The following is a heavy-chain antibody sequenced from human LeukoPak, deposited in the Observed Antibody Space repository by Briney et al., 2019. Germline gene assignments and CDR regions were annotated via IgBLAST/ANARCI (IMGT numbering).Heavy chain of an antibody. CDR3: AVKHTALDY. CDR2: IYIGGST. D-gene: IGHD5-18*01. J-gene: IGHJ4*02. Sequence: GGSLRLSCAASGFTVSSNYMSWVRQAPGKGLEWVSVIYIGGSTFYADSVKGRFTISRDNSNNMIYLQMHRVRAEDTAVYSCAVKHTALDYWGQGTLVTVSS. V-gene: IGHV3-66*01. CDR1: GFTVSSNY.